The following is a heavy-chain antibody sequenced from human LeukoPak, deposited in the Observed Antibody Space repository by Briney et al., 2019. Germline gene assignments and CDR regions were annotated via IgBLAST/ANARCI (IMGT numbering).Heavy chain of an antibody. J-gene: IGHJ5*02. D-gene: IGHD4-23*01. CDR1: GWSFSGYY. CDR2: INHSGST. V-gene: IGHV4-34*01. Sequence: PSETLSLTCAVYGWSFSGYYWSWLRQSPGKGLEWIGEINHSGSTNYNPSLKSRVTISVDTSKNQFSLKLSSVTAADTAVYYRARGVGSNLLQGVDPWGQGTLVTVSS. CDR3: ARGVGSNLLQGVDP.